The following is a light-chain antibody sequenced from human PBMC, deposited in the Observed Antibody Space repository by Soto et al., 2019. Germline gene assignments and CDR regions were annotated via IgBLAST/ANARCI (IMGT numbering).Light chain of an antibody. CDR2: TAS. J-gene: IGKJ5*01. CDR1: QSISRW. Sequence: DIQMTHSPSSLSASVGDSVTITCRASQSISRWLAWYQQKPGKAPKLLISTASSLQSGVPSRFSGSGSGTEFTLTISSLQPEDFATYYCQQYNTYSTFGQGTRLEIK. CDR3: QQYNTYST. V-gene: IGKV1-5*01.